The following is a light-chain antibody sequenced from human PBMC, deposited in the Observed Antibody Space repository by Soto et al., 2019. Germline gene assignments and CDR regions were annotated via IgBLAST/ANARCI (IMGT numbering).Light chain of an antibody. CDR1: QSVSSN. CDR3: QQYNNWPSLT. V-gene: IGKV3-15*01. J-gene: IGKJ4*01. CDR2: GAS. Sequence: EIVMTQSPATLSVSPGERDTLSCRASQSVSSNLAWYQQKPGQAPRLLIYGASTRATGIPARFSGSGSGTEFTLTISSRQSEDFAVYYCQQYNNWPSLTFGGGTKVEIK.